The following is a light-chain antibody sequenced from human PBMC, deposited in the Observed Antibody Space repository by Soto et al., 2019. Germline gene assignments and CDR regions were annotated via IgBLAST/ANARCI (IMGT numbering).Light chain of an antibody. J-gene: IGKJ1*01. V-gene: IGKV1-5*03. Sequence: DIQVTQSPTTLSASVGDSVTITCRTSHYVSSWLAWYQHKLGKAHKLLIYKASTLESGATARFSGSVTGTEFTLTINSLQADDFATYYCQLYDNYRRTFGQGTKV. CDR1: HYVSSW. CDR2: KAS. CDR3: QLYDNYRRT.